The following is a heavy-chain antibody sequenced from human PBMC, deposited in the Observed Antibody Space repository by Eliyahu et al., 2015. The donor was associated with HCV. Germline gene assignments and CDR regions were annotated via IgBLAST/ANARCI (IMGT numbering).Heavy chain of an antibody. CDR1: EFXFSSYI. CDR2: ISSSSTYK. Sequence: EVQLVESGGNLVRPGGSLRLSCAASEFXFSSYIMNWVRQAPGKGLEWGSSISSSSTYKYYADSMEGRFTISRDNAKNTLYLQMNYLRVEDTGIYYCTRGAWDILATIWTMDVWGQGTAVIVSS. V-gene: IGHV3-21*01. CDR3: TRGAWDILATIWTMDV. D-gene: IGHD5-12*01. J-gene: IGHJ6*02.